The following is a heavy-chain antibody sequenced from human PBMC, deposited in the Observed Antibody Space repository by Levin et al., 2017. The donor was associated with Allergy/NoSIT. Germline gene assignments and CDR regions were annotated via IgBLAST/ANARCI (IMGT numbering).Heavy chain of an antibody. J-gene: IGHJ4*02. D-gene: IGHD2-15*01. CDR2: IYYSGST. Sequence: SETLSLTCTVSGGSISSGGYYWSWIRQHPGKGLEWIGYIYYSGSTYYNPSLKSRVTISVDTSKNQFSLKLSSVTAADTAVYYCARGGGRVGLAVYWGQGTLVTVSS. CDR3: ARGGGRVGLAVY. CDR1: GGSISSGGYY. V-gene: IGHV4-31*03.